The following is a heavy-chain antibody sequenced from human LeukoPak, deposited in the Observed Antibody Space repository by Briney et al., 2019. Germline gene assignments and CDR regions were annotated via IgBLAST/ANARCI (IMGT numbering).Heavy chain of an antibody. V-gene: IGHV3-9*01. D-gene: IGHD4-17*01. J-gene: IGHJ4*02. CDR2: ISWNSGSI. CDR3: AKDADDCGDYGGGNFDY. CDR1: GFTFDDYA. Sequence: GRSLRLSCAASGFTFDDYAMHWVRQAPGKGLEWVSGISWNSGSIGYADSVKGRFTISRDNAKNSLYLQMNSLRAEDTALYYCAKDADDCGDYGGGNFDYWGQGTLVTVSS.